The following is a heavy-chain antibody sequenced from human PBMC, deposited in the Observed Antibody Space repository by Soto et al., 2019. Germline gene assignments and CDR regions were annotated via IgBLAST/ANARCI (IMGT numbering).Heavy chain of an antibody. V-gene: IGHV1-69*08. D-gene: IGHD3-16*01. CDR2: IIPILGET. J-gene: IGHJ6*02. CDR3: ARGLGGRMDD. CDR1: GTIFSSYT. Sequence: QVQLVQSGAEVKKPGSSVRGSCKASGTIFSSYTISWVRQAPGQGLEWMGRIIPILGETNSAQKFQDRVTLTADKSTSTAYMELNSPRLEDTAEYYCARGLGGRMDDWGQGTTVTVSS.